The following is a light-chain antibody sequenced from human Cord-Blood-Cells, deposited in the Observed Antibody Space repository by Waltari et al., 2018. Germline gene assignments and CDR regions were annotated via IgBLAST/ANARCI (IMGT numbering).Light chain of an antibody. CDR3: SSYTSSSTLV. CDR2: EVS. CDR1: RSDVGSYNR. V-gene: IGLV2-18*02. Sequence: QSALTQPPSVSRSPGPSVTISCTGPRSDVGSYNRVSWYQQPPGTAPKLMISEVSNRPSGVPDRFSGSKSGNTASLTISGLQAEDEADYYCSSYTSSSTLVYGGGTKLTVL. J-gene: IGLJ2*01.